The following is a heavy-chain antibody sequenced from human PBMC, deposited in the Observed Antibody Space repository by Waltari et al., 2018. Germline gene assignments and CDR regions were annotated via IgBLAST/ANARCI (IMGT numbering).Heavy chain of an antibody. CDR3: ARDRGGYDWGGGY. Sequence: QVQLVQSGAEVQKPGSSVKVSCKASGGTLRSYALRWGRQAPGQGLEWMGGIIPILGIANYAQKFQGRVTITADKSTSTAYMELSSLRSEDTAVYYCARDRGGYDWGGGYWGQGTLVTVSS. D-gene: IGHD5-12*01. CDR2: IIPILGIA. J-gene: IGHJ4*02. V-gene: IGHV1-69*10. CDR1: GGTLRSYA.